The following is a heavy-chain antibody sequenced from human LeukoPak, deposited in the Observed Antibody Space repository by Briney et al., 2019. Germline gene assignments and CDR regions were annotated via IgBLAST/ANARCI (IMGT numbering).Heavy chain of an antibody. CDR3: ANSNWFDP. CDR2: ISGSGAGT. Sequence: GGSLRLSCAASGFTFSSYAMSWVRQAPGKGLEWVTSISGSGAGTKYADSVKGRFNISRDNPKNTLYLQMNSLRAEDTAVYYCANSNWFDPWGQGTLVTVSS. V-gene: IGHV3-23*01. CDR1: GFTFSSYA. J-gene: IGHJ5*02.